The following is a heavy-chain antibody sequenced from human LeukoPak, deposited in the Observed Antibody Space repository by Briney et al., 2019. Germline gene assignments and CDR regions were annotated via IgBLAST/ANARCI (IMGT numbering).Heavy chain of an antibody. CDR2: IYPGDSDI. Sequence: GESLKISCKTSGYTFLTYWIAWVGRLPGKGLEWMGMIYPGDSDIRYSPSFQGQVTISADKSITTAYLQWSSLKPSDTAMYYCARRINGLDVWGQGTTVTVSS. CDR1: GYTFLTYW. V-gene: IGHV5-51*01. D-gene: IGHD3-16*01. CDR3: ARRINGLDV. J-gene: IGHJ6*02.